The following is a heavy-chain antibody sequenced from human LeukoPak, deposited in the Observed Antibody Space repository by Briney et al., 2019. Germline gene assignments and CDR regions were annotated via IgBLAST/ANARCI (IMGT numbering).Heavy chain of an antibody. Sequence: ASVKVSCKASGYTFTSYGISWVGQAPGKGVEGMGWISGYNGNTNYAQKLQGRVTMTTDTSTSTVYMELRSLRSDDTAVYYCAREEVRRAVAGYFDNWGQGTLVTVSS. J-gene: IGHJ4*02. V-gene: IGHV1-18*01. CDR3: AREEVRRAVAGYFDN. CDR1: GYTFTSYG. D-gene: IGHD6-19*01. CDR2: ISGYNGNT.